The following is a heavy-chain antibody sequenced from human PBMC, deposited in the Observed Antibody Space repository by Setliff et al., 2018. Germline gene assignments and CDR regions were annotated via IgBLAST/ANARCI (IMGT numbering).Heavy chain of an antibody. CDR2: IKKDGSEK. CDR3: ARGAGVRGYYYGSGSYLY. Sequence: GGSLRLSCAASGFTFSSYWMSWVRQAPGKGLEWVANIKKDGSEKYYVDSVKGRFTISRDNAKNSLYLQMNSLRAEDTAVYYCARGAGVRGYYYGSGSYLYCGQGTLVTVSS. V-gene: IGHV3-7*01. J-gene: IGHJ4*02. CDR1: GFTFSSYW. D-gene: IGHD3-10*01.